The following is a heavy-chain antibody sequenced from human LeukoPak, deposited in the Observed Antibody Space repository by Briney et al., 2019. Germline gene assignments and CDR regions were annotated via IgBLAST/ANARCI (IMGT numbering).Heavy chain of an antibody. CDR2: IYYSGST. V-gene: IGHV4-59*01. D-gene: IGHD6-19*01. CDR3: ARDGAVAGIDY. J-gene: IGHJ4*02. CDR1: GGSISSYY. Sequence: SETLSFTCTVSGGSISSYYWSWIRQPPGKGLEWIGYIYYSGSTNYNPSLKSRVTISVDTSKNQFSLKLSSVTAADTAVYYCARDGAVAGIDYWGQGTLVTVSS.